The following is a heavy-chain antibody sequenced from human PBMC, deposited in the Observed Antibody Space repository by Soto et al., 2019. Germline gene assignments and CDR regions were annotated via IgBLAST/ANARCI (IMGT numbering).Heavy chain of an antibody. Sequence: GWSLRLSCAASGFTFSIYAMTWVRQAPGKGLEWVSGLSSSGGTTHYADSVKGRFTISRDNSKNTLFLQMNSLRAEDTAVYYSAKLPRGSSPENDYWGQGTLVTVSS. J-gene: IGHJ4*02. CDR3: AKLPRGSSPENDY. D-gene: IGHD6-6*01. CDR2: LSSSGGTT. CDR1: GFTFSIYA. V-gene: IGHV3-23*01.